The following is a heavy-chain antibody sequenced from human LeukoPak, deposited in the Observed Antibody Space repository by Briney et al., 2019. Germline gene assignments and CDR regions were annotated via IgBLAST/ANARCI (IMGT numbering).Heavy chain of an antibody. J-gene: IGHJ6*04. V-gene: IGHV1-69*01. CDR3: AGVGYSSSFPGLGDYYYYYGMDV. D-gene: IGHD6-19*01. CDR2: IIPIFGTA. Sequence: SVKVSCKASGGTFSSYAISWVRRAPGQGLEWMGGIIPIFGTANYAQKFQGRVTITADESTSTAYMELSSLRSEDTAVYYCAGVGYSSSFPGLGDYYYYYGMDVWGKGTTVTVSS. CDR1: GGTFSSYA.